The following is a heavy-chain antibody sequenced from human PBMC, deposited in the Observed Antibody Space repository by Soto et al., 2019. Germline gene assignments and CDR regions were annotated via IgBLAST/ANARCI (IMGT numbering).Heavy chain of an antibody. Sequence: GGSLRLSCVASGFTVGDYAMHWVLQAPGKGLEWVSGISANGDNVDYADSVKGRFTVSRDNAKNSLFLQMNSLRPEDTALYYCAKDMKWGGMTTIHYFDSWGQGTQVTVSS. J-gene: IGHJ4*02. CDR3: AKDMKWGGMTTIHYFDS. D-gene: IGHD4-17*01. CDR1: GFTVGDYA. V-gene: IGHV3-9*01. CDR2: ISANGDNV.